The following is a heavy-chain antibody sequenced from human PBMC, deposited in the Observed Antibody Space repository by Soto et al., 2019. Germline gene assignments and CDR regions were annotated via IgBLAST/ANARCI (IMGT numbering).Heavy chain of an antibody. CDR3: ARVYCSGSSCYPRYYYYMDV. J-gene: IGHJ6*03. D-gene: IGHD2-15*01. Sequence: QVQLQESGPGLVKPSGTLSLTCAVSSGSISSSNWWSWVRQPPGKGLEWIGEIYHSGSTNYTPSLKGRVTISVDKSTILFSLELSSVTAADTAVYYCARVYCSGSSCYPRYYYYMDVWGKGTTVTVSS. V-gene: IGHV4-4*02. CDR2: IYHSGST. CDR1: SGSISSSNW.